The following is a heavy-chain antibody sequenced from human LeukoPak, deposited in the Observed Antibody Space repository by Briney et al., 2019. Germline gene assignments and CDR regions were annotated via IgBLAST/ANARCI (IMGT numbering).Heavy chain of an antibody. J-gene: IGHJ4*02. CDR3: ARYNWNLFDY. D-gene: IGHD1-20*01. CDR1: GYTFTSYV. Sequence: ASVKVSCKASGYTFTSYVISWVRQAPGQGLEWLGWISAYNGSTNYAQKLQGRVTMTTDTSTSTAYMELRSLRSDDTAVYYCARYNWNLFDYWGQGTLVTVSS. V-gene: IGHV1-18*01. CDR2: ISAYNGST.